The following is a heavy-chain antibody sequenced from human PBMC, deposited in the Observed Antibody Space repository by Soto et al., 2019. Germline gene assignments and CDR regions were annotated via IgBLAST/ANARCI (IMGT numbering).Heavy chain of an antibody. CDR1: GGSISSGGYY. J-gene: IGHJ6*02. Sequence: QVQLQESGPGLVKPSQTLSLTCTVSGGSISSGGYYWSWIRQHPGKGLEWIGYIYYSGSTYYNPSLKIRVTISVDTSKNQFSLKLSSVTAADTAVYYCARGTKTRYGSGILSCPTGMDVWGQGTTVTVSS. CDR2: IYYSGST. CDR3: ARGTKTRYGSGILSCPTGMDV. V-gene: IGHV4-31*03. D-gene: IGHD3-10*01.